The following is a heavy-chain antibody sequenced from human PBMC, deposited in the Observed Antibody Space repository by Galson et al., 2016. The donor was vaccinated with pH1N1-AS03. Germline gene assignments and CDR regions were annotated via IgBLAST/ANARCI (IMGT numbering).Heavy chain of an antibody. D-gene: IGHD3-10*01. CDR2: INQYGSEI. V-gene: IGHV3-7*01. CDR1: GFTFSRYW. J-gene: IGHJ4*03. CDR3: ARAPDGSGSLYYFDY. Sequence: SLRLSCAASGFTFSRYWMSFVRQAPGKGLEWVANINQYGSEIYYVDSVKGRFTISRDNARNSLFLQMNSLRAEDTAVYYCARAPDGSGSLYYFDYWGQGTTVTVSS.